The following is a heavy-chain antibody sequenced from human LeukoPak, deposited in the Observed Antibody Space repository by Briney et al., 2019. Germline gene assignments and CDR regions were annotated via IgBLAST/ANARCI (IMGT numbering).Heavy chain of an antibody. D-gene: IGHD3-22*01. CDR2: INPNSGGT. J-gene: IGHJ3*02. CDR3: ARVVVVTTERGDAFDI. Sequence: GASVKVSCKASGYTFTGYYMHWVRQAPGQGLEWMGWINPNSGGTNYAQKFQGRVTMTRDTSISTAYMELSRLRSDDTAVYYCARVVVVTTERGDAFDIWGQGTMVTVSS. V-gene: IGHV1-2*02. CDR1: GYTFTGYY.